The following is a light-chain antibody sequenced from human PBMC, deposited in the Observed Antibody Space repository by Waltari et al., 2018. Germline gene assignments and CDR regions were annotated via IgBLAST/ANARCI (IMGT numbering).Light chain of an antibody. J-gene: IGKJ4*01. CDR3: QHYGTSPPLT. Sequence: EIVLTQSPGTLSLSPGDRATPSCRASQTFSSSYLAGYQQKPGQAPRLLIYGTSTRSAGCPVRFSGSGSGTDFTLTISRLEPEDFAVYYCQHYGTSPPLTFGGGTKVEIK. CDR1: QTFSSSY. CDR2: GTS. V-gene: IGKV3-20*01.